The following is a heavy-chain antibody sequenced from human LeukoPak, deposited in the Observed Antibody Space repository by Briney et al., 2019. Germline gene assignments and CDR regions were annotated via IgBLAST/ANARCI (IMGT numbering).Heavy chain of an antibody. CDR1: GYTFTSYG. Sequence: ASVKVSCKASGYTFTSYGISWVRQAPGRGLEWMGWINAYNGNTNYAQKLQGRVTMTTDTSTSTAYMELRSLRSDDTAVYYCARDLLAARSWFDPWGQGTLVTVSS. V-gene: IGHV1-18*01. CDR3: ARDLLAARSWFDP. J-gene: IGHJ5*02. CDR2: INAYNGNT. D-gene: IGHD6-6*01.